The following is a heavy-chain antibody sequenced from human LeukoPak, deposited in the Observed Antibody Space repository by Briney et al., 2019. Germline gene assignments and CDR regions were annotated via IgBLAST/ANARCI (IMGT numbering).Heavy chain of an antibody. J-gene: IGHJ4*02. CDR1: GGSISSYY. CDR2: IYTSGST. V-gene: IGHV4-4*07. Sequence: SETLSLTCTVSGGSISSYYWSWIRQPAGKGLEWIGRIYTSGSTNYSPSLKSRVTMSVDTSKNQFSLKLSSVTAADTAVYYCASGYSSGWPDYWGQGTLVTVSS. D-gene: IGHD6-19*01. CDR3: ASGYSSGWPDY.